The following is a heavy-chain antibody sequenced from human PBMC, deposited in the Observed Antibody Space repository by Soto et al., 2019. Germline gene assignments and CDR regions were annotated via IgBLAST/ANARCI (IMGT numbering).Heavy chain of an antibody. CDR1: GGSISSYY. Sequence: SETLSLTCTVSGGSISSYYWSWIRQPPGKGLEWIGYIYNSGSTNYNPSLKSRVTISVDTSKNQFSLKLSSVTAADTAVYYCAREGYSSGYYYYYGMDVWGQGTTVTVSS. CDR2: IYNSGST. J-gene: IGHJ6*02. D-gene: IGHD3-22*01. CDR3: AREGYSSGYYYYYGMDV. V-gene: IGHV4-59*01.